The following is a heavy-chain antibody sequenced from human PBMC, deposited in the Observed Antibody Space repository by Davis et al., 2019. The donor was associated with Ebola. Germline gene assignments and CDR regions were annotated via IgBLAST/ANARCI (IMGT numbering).Heavy chain of an antibody. D-gene: IGHD3-22*01. V-gene: IGHV3-48*02. J-gene: IGHJ4*02. CDR3: ARDGPNYDVDY. Sequence: GGSLRLSCGASGFTFSRHSMNWVRQAPGKGLEWIAFISSGGHDTYYADSVRGRFTISRDNAKNLLYLQLNSLRDEDTALYYCARDGPNYDVDYWGQGTLVTVSA. CDR1: GFTFSRHS. CDR2: ISSGGHDT.